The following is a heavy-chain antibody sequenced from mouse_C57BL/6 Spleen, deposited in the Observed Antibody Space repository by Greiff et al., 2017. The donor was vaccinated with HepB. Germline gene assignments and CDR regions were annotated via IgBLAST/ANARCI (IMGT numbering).Heavy chain of an antibody. Sequence: VQLQQSGAELVRPGASVKLSCKASGYTFTDYYINWVKQRPGQGLEWIARIYPGSGDTYYNEKFKGKATLTAEKSSSTAYMQLSSLTSEDSAVYCCASGYFPFAYWGQGTLVTVSA. J-gene: IGHJ3*01. CDR2: IYPGSGDT. D-gene: IGHD2-3*01. V-gene: IGHV1-76*01. CDR1: GYTFTDYY. CDR3: ASGYFPFAY.